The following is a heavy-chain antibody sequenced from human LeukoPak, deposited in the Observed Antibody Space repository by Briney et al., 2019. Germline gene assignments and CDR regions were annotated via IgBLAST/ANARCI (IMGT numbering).Heavy chain of an antibody. Sequence: ASVKVSCKASGYTFTNYGISWVRQAPGQGLEWMGWISAYNGNTNFAQKLQGRVTMTTDTSTSTAYMELRSLRSDDTAVYYCARVCHWDADNTRGDPVDYWGQGTLVTVSS. CDR2: ISAYNGNT. V-gene: IGHV1-18*01. J-gene: IGHJ4*02. CDR1: GYTFTNYG. D-gene: IGHD1-1*01. CDR3: ARVCHWDADNTRGDPVDY.